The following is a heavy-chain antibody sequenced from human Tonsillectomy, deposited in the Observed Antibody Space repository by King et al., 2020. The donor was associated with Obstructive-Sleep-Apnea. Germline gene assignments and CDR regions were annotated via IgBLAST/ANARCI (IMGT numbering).Heavy chain of an antibody. CDR2: IIPILGIA. V-gene: IGHV1-69*09. J-gene: IGHJ6*02. CDR3: ARGEYYDILTGYSYYYYGMDV. D-gene: IGHD3-9*01. Sequence: VQLVESGAEVKKPGSSVKVSCKASGGTFSSYAISWVRQAPGQGLEWMGRIIPILGIANYAQKFQGRVTITADKSTSTAYRELSSLRSEDTAVYYCARGEYYDILTGYSYYYYGMDVWGQGTTVTVSS. CDR1: GGTFSSYA.